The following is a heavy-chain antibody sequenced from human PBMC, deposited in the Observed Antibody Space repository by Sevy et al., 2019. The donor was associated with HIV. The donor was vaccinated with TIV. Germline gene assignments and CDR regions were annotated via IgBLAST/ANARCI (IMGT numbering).Heavy chain of an antibody. CDR2: IHHTGKT. CDR3: ARQPANSNEFEY. J-gene: IGHJ4*02. CDR1: GGSIISSTYY. D-gene: IGHD2-21*01. V-gene: IGHV4-39*01. Sequence: SETLSLTCTVSGGSIISSTYYWDWIRQPPGKGLEGIGNIHHTGKTYYIPSLRSRVTMSVDTAKNQFSLNLNSVTAADTAVYYCARQPANSNEFEYWGRGTLVTVSS.